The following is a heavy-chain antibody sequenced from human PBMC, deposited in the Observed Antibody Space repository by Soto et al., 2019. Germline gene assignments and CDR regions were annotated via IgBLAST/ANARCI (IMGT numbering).Heavy chain of an antibody. J-gene: IGHJ2*01. CDR1: GFTFSSYG. CDR2: VSYDGSNQ. V-gene: IGHV3-30*18. Sequence: QVQLVESGGGVVQPGRSLRLSCEASGFTFSSYGMHWVRQAPGKGLEWVAAVSYDGSNQYYADSVKGRFTISRDNSKNTLYLQINSLRGEVTAVYYCAKDAEYSSGYYVNWHFDLWGLGTLVTVSS. D-gene: IGHD6-19*01. CDR3: AKDAEYSSGYYVNWHFDL.